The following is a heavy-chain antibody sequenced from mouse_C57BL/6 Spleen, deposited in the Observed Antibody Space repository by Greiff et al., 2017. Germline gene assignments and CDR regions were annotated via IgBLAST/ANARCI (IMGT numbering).Heavy chain of an antibody. D-gene: IGHD1-1*01. CDR3: ARWGYYGSSMFAY. Sequence: QVQLQQPGAELVMPGASVKLSCKASGYTFTSYWMHWVKQRPGQGLERIGEIDPSDSYTDYNQKFKGKSTLTVDKSSSTAYMQLSSLTSEDSAVYCCARWGYYGSSMFAYWGQGTLVTVSA. J-gene: IGHJ3*01. CDR1: GYTFTSYW. CDR2: IDPSDSYT. V-gene: IGHV1-69*01.